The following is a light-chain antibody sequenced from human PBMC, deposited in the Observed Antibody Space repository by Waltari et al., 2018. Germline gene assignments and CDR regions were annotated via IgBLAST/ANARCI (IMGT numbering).Light chain of an antibody. CDR2: DAS. CDR1: QSLISTY. V-gene: IGKV3-20*01. Sequence: EIVLTQSPGTLSLSPGERATLSCRASQSLISTYLAWYQQKSGQAPRLVIYDASLRATGTPGRFSGSGSGTEFTLTISRLEPEDFAVYYCQQYGTSPTFGGGTMVEIK. CDR3: QQYGTSPT. J-gene: IGKJ4*01.